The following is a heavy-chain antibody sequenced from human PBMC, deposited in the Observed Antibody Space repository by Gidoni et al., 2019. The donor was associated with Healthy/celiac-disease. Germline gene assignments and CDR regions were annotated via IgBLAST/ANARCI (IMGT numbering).Heavy chain of an antibody. CDR1: GGSVSSGRYY. CDR2: IYYSGST. J-gene: IGHJ4*02. D-gene: IGHD1-26*01. V-gene: IGHV4-61*01. Sequence: QVQLQESGPGLVKPSETLYLTCTVSGGSVSSGRYYWNWIRQPPGQGLEWIGYIYYSGSTNYNPSLKSRGTISVYTSKNQVSLKLSSVTAADTAVYYCAGRLDYWGQGTLVTVSS. CDR3: AGRLDY.